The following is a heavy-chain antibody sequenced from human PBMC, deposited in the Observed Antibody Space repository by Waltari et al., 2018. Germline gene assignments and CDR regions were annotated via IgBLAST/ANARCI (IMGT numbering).Heavy chain of an antibody. V-gene: IGHV3-15*01. J-gene: IGHJ3*02. CDR2: IKSKTDGGTT. D-gene: IGHD3-22*01. Sequence: EVQLVESGGGLVKPGGSLRLSCAASGFTFSNAWLSWVRQAPGKGLEWVGRIKSKTDGGTTDYAAPVKGRFTISRDDSKNTLYLQMNSLKTEDTAVYYCARGHYNYDSSGRTDDDAFDIWGQGTMVTVSS. CDR3: ARGHYNYDSSGRTDDDAFDI. CDR1: GFTFSNAW.